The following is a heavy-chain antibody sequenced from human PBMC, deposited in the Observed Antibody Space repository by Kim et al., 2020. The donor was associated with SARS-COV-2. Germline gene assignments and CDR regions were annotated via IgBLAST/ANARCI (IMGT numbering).Heavy chain of an antibody. D-gene: IGHD6-19*01. CDR3: ARDHSSGWYMKGFDI. CDR1: GGSVSSGSYY. Sequence: SETLSLTCTVSGGSVSSGSYYWSWIRQPPGKGLEWIGYIYYSGSTNYNPSLKSRVTISVDTSKNQFSLKLSSVTAADTAVYYCARDHSSGWYMKGFDIWGQGTMVTVSS. J-gene: IGHJ3*02. V-gene: IGHV4-61*01. CDR2: IYYSGST.